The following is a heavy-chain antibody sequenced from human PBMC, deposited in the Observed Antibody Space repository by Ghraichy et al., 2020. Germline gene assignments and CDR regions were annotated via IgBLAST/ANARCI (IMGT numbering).Heavy chain of an antibody. CDR3: ARDNEGSRERGVWFDP. J-gene: IGHJ5*02. Sequence: SETLSLTCTVSGGSISSGGYYWSWIRQHPGKGLEWIGYIYYSGSTYYNPSLKSRVTISVDTSKNQFSLKLSSVTAADTAVYYCARDNEGSRERGVWFDPWGQGTLVTVSS. CDR2: IYYSGST. D-gene: IGHD1-26*01. V-gene: IGHV4-31*03. CDR1: GGSISSGGYY.